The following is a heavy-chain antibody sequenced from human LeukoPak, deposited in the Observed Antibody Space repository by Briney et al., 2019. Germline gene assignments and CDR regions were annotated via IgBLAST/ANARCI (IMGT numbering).Heavy chain of an antibody. CDR3: AKVQKKRYCSGGSCYDLDS. CDR1: GFTLFSYR. Sequence: GGSLRHSCAAPGFTLFSYRMCWVRQAPGEGGGWGGAISNNGSNKEYADSVRGRFTISRDNSKTTLYLQMNSLRAEDTGVYYCAKVQKKRYCSGGSCYDLDSWGQGNLFTVSS. V-gene: IGHV3-30*18. D-gene: IGHD2-15*01. CDR2: ISNNGSNK. J-gene: IGHJ4*02.